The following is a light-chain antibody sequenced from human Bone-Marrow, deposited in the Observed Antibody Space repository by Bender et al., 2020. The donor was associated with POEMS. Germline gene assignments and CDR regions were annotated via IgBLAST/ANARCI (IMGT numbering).Light chain of an antibody. CDR3: AAWGAGLSGGV. V-gene: IGLV1-44*01. CDR1: NSNIGTNA. CDR2: SDN. Sequence: QSVLTQPPSASGAPGQRVTVSCSGSNSNIGTNAVNWYQQFPGPAPKLLISSDNQRPSVVPERFYAFKSGTSSSLAISGLQSEDEADYYCAAWGAGLSGGVFGGGTKLTVL. J-gene: IGLJ3*02.